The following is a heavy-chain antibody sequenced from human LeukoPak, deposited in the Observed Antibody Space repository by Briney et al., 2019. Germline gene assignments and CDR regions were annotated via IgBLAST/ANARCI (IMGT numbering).Heavy chain of an antibody. J-gene: IGHJ3*02. CDR3: ARADYHDSGFAINI. V-gene: IGHV4-59*01. CDR2: IYDSGNI. Sequence: SETLSLTCAVYGGSFSGYYWSWIRQPPGKGLEWIGYIYDSGNIDYNPSLKSRVTISVDTSKNQLSLKLSSVTAADTAMYYCARADYHDSGFAINIWGQGTMVTVSS. CDR1: GGSFSGYY. D-gene: IGHD3-22*01.